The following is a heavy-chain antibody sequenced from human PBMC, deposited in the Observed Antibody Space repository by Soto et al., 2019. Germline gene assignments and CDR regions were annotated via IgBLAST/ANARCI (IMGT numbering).Heavy chain of an antibody. Sequence: EVQLLESGGGLVQPGGSLRLSCAASGFTFTTYAMTWVRQAPGKGLEWLSAINTAGTTYYADSVKGRFTISRDNAKNTLDLQMNGLRVEDTAVYYCAKDWYEDSWGQGTLVTVSS. V-gene: IGHV3-23*01. J-gene: IGHJ4*02. CDR3: AKDWYEDS. CDR2: INTAGTT. D-gene: IGHD6-13*01. CDR1: GFTFTTYA.